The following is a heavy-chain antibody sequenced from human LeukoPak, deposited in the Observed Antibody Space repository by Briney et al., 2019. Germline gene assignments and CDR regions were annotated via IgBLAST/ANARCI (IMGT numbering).Heavy chain of an antibody. V-gene: IGHV3-66*01. CDR2: IYSGGST. Sequence: GGSLRLSCAASGFTVSSNYMSWVCQAPGKGLEWVSVIYSGGSTYYADSVKGRFTVSRDNSKNTLYLQMNSLRAEDTAVYCCASGSDCGGDCYIYAFDIWGQGTMVTVSS. CDR1: GFTVSSNY. J-gene: IGHJ3*02. D-gene: IGHD2-21*02. CDR3: ASGSDCGGDCYIYAFDI.